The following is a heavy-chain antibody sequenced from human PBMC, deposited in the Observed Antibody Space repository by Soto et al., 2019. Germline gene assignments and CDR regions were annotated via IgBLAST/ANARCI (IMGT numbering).Heavy chain of an antibody. CDR2: IIPRLGMS. J-gene: IGHJ4*02. Sequence: QVQLVQSGAEVKTPGSSVKVSCTASGDTFNFYTLSWVRQAPGQGLEWMGRIIPRLGMSNYAQKFQGRVTTIADKSTSTAYTGLSSLRSEDTALYYCATNYGSGSAHFDNWGQGTLVTVSS. CDR1: GDTFNFYT. CDR3: ATNYGSGSAHFDN. V-gene: IGHV1-69*02. D-gene: IGHD3-10*01.